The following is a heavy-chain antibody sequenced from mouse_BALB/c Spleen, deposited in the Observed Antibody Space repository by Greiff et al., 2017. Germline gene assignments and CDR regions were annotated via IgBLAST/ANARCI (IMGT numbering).Heavy chain of an antibody. V-gene: IGHV5-6-5*01. CDR1: GFTFSSYA. Sequence: EVQRVESGGGLVQPGGSLKLSCAASGFTFSSYAMSWVRQTPEKRLEWVASISSGGSTYYPDSVKGRFTISRDNARNILYLQMSSLRSEDTAMYYCARGPRITTDYWGQGTTLTVSS. J-gene: IGHJ2*01. CDR2: ISSGGST. CDR3: ARGPRITTDY. D-gene: IGHD1-1*01.